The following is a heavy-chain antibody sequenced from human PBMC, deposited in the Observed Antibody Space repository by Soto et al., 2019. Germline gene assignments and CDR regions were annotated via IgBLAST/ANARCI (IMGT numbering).Heavy chain of an antibody. CDR1: GGSVSSGTYY. CDR3: ARVLRDDYLSVVYGLDV. D-gene: IGHD5-12*01. J-gene: IGHJ6*02. CDR2: IYYSAGT. V-gene: IGHV4-61*01. Sequence: QVQLQESGPGLVKPSETLSLTCTVSGGSVSSGTYYWSWIRQPPGKGLEWIGYIYYSAGTNYNPSLKSRVTISVDTSKNQFSLKLRSVTAADTAVYYWARVLRDDYLSVVYGLDVWGQGTSVTVSS.